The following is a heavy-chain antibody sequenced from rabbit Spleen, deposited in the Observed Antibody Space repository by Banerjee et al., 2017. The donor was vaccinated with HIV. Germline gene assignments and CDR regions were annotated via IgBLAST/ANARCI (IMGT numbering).Heavy chain of an antibody. D-gene: IGHD8-1*01. V-gene: IGHV1S7*01. Sequence: LLVESGGGLVKPEGSLIISCTASGFSFSSYYMNWVRQAPGKGLEWIGYIDPVFGITYYANWVNGRFSISRENAQNTVFLQMTSLTAADTATYFGARDGAGGSYFALWGPGTLVTVS. CDR3: ARDGAGGSYFAL. J-gene: IGHJ4*01. CDR1: GFSFSSYY. CDR2: IDPVFGIT.